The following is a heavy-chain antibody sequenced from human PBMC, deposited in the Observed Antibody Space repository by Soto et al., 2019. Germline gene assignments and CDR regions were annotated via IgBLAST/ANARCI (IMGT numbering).Heavy chain of an antibody. J-gene: IGHJ4*02. Sequence: QVQLVQSGAEVKKPGASVKVSCKASGYTFSSYFISWVRQAPGQGLEWMGWISAYNGNTNYAQNLQGRVTMTTDTSTSRAHIELKTLSSYDTAVYYGPRYLPPVDYWGQGTPVTVSS. V-gene: IGHV1-18*01. CDR2: ISAYNGNT. CDR1: GYTFSSYF. CDR3: PRYLPPVDY.